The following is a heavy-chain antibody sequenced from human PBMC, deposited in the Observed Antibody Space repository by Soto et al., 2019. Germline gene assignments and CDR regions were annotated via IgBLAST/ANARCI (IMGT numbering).Heavy chain of an antibody. V-gene: IGHV4-31*03. D-gene: IGHD4-17*01. CDR3: ARDNYGGMHDC. CDR2: IFFSGNT. Sequence: TLSLTCTVSGGSILNGGHYWTWIRQHPGKGLAWIGRIFFSGNTHYNPALKSRLTFTLATAQNHFSLTLTSVTAADQALEYCARDNYGGMHDCWGPVTLVTDSP. J-gene: IGHJ4*02. CDR1: GGSILNGGHY.